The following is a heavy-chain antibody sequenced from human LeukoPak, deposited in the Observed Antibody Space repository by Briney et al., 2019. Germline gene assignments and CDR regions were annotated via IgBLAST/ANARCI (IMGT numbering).Heavy chain of an antibody. V-gene: IGHV3-23*01. D-gene: IGHD3/OR15-3a*01. CDR1: GFTVNTYA. CDR3: ANSGLADY. CDR2: ISGSGGST. J-gene: IGHJ4*02. Sequence: AGGSLRLSCAASGFTVNTYAMTWVRQAPGKGLEWVSAISGSGGSTYYADSVKGRFTISRDNSKNTLYLQMNSLRAEDTAVYYCANSGLADYWGQGTLVTVSS.